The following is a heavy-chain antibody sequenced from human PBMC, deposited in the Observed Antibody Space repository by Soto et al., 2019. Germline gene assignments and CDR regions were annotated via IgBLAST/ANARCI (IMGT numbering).Heavy chain of an antibody. J-gene: IGHJ3*02. D-gene: IGHD3-22*01. CDR2: IETSGIT. V-gene: IGHV4-4*07. CDR3: ARDVYYYDRGTGFDI. CDR1: GGSISSYF. Sequence: SETLSLTCNVSGGSISSYFWSWIRQPAGKGLEWIGRIETSGITNYNPSLNSRATMSVDTSKNQFSLKLSSVTAADTAVYYCARDVYYYDRGTGFDIWGQGTTVTV.